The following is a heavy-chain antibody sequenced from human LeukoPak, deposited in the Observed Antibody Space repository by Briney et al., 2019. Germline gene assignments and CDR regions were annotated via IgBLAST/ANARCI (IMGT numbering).Heavy chain of an antibody. Sequence: SETLSLTCAVYGGSFSGYYWSWIRQPPGKGLEWIGEINHSGSTNYNPSLKSRVTISVDTSKNQFSLKLSSVTAADTAVYYCARVQLRYFDWLLIPLFGYWGQGTLVTVSS. V-gene: IGHV4-34*01. CDR3: ARVQLRYFDWLLIPLFGY. D-gene: IGHD3-9*01. J-gene: IGHJ4*02. CDR1: GGSFSGYY. CDR2: INHSGST.